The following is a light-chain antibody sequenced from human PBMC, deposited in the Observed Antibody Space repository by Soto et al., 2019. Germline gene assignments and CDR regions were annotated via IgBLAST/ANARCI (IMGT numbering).Light chain of an antibody. CDR2: DAS. V-gene: IGKV3-11*01. CDR1: QSVNNF. Sequence: RASQSVNNFLAWYQQKPGQTPRLLIYDASKRATGIPGRFSGSVSEQDFTLNIGLLEPEDFAASFSQQDSNCPPALSFSGGTKVDIK. CDR3: QQDSNCPPALS. J-gene: IGKJ4*01.